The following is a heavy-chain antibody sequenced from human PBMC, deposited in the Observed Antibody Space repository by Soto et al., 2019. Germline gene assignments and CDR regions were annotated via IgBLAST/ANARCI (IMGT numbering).Heavy chain of an antibody. J-gene: IGHJ5*02. CDR3: ARDGGMDGSGSYSP. V-gene: IGHV4-31*02. Sequence: LEWIGYIYYSGSTYYNPSLKSRVTISVDTSKNQFSLKLSSVTAADTAVYYCARDGGMDGSGSYSPWGQGTLVTVSS. D-gene: IGHD3-10*01. CDR2: IYYSGST.